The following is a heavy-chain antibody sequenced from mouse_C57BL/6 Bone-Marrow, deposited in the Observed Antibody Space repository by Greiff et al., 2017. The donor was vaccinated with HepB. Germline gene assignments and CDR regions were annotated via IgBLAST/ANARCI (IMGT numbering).Heavy chain of an antibody. V-gene: IGHV5-6*02. D-gene: IGHD2-5*01. CDR2: ISSGGSYT. CDR3: ARRGSNSWFAY. J-gene: IGHJ3*01. Sequence: EVKLVESGGDLVKPGGSLKLSCAASGFTFSSYGMSWVRQTPDKRLEWVATISSGGSYTYYPDSVKGRFTISRDNAKNTLYLQMSSLKSEDTAMYYCARRGSNSWFAYWGQGTLVTVSA. CDR1: GFTFSSYG.